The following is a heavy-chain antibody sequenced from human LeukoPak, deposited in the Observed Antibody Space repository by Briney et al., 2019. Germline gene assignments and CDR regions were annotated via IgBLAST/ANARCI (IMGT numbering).Heavy chain of an antibody. V-gene: IGHV3-33*01. J-gene: IGHJ4*02. CDR3: ARDQDSSSSIDY. Sequence: GRSLRLSCAASGFTFSSYGMHWVRQAPGKGLEWVAVIWYDGSNKYYADSVKGLFTISRDNSKNTLYLQMNSLRAEDTAVYYCARDQDSSSSIDYWGQGTLVTVSS. CDR1: GFTFSSYG. D-gene: IGHD6-6*01. CDR2: IWYDGSNK.